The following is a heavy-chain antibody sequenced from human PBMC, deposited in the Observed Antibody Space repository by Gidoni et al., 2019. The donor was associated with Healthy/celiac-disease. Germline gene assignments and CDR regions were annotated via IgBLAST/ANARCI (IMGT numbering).Heavy chain of an antibody. CDR2: INPNSGGT. J-gene: IGHJ4*02. CDR1: GYTFTGYY. Sequence: QVKMVQSGAEVKTPGAAVKVSCKASGYTFTGYYMHWVRQAPGQGSEWMGWINPNSGGTNYAQKFQGRVTMTRDTSISTAYMELSRLRSDDTAVYYCARDLSGHFDYWGQGTLVTVSS. V-gene: IGHV1-2*02. CDR3: ARDLSGHFDY.